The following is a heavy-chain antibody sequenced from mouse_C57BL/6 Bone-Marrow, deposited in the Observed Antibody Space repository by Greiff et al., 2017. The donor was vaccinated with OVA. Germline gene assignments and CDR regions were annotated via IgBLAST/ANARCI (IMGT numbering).Heavy chain of an antibody. CDR2: IYPGSGNT. CDR3: ARSWRWFAY. V-gene: IGHV1-76*01. J-gene: IGHJ3*01. Sequence: QVQLQQSGAELVRPGASVKLSCKASGYTFTDYYINWVKQRPGHGLEWIARIYPGSGNTYYNEKFKGKATLTAEKSSSTAYMQLSSLTSEDSAVYFCARSWRWFAYWGQGTLVTVSA. CDR1: GYTFTDYY.